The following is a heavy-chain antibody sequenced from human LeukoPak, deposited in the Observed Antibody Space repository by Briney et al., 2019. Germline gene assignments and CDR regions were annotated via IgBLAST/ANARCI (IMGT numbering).Heavy chain of an antibody. D-gene: IGHD4-23*01. CDR1: GFTFSSYG. Sequence: GRSLRLSCAASGFTFSSYGMHWVRQAPGKGLEWVAVISYDGSNKYYADSVKGRFTISRDNSKNTLYLQMNSLRAEDTAVYYCAKDLYPYGGNSWGDYGMNVWGQGTTVTVSS. CDR3: AKDLYPYGGNSWGDYGMNV. CDR2: ISYDGSNK. V-gene: IGHV3-30*18. J-gene: IGHJ6*02.